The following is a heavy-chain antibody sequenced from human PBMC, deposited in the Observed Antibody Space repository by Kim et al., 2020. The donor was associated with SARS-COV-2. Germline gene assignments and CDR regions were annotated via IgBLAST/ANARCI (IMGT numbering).Heavy chain of an antibody. Sequence: SETLSLTCTVSGGSISSYYWSWIRQPPGKGLEWIGYIYYSGSTNYNPSLKSRVTISVDTSKNQFSLKLSSVTAADTAVYYCARVGATSGRAFDIWGQGTMVTVSS. J-gene: IGHJ3*02. CDR2: IYYSGST. D-gene: IGHD1-26*01. CDR1: GGSISSYY. V-gene: IGHV4-59*01. CDR3: ARVGATSGRAFDI.